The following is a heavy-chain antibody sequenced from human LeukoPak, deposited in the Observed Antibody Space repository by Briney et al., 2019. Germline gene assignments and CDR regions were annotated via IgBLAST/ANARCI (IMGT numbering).Heavy chain of an antibody. Sequence: SVKVSCKASGGTFSSYAISWVRQAPGQGLEWMGGIIPIFGTANYAQKFQGSVTITADESTSTAYMELSSLRSEDTAVYYCARDRPWSGYYLSDYGMDVWGQGTTVTVSS. CDR1: GGTFSSYA. J-gene: IGHJ6*02. CDR3: ARDRPWSGYYLSDYGMDV. CDR2: IIPIFGTA. D-gene: IGHD3-3*01. V-gene: IGHV1-69*13.